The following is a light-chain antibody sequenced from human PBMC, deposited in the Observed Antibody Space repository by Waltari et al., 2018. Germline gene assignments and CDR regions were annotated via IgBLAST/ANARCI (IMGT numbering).Light chain of an antibody. Sequence: SYVLTQPPSVSVAPGETARILWGGNNIGGKSVHWYQQKPGQAPVLVICDDTDRPSGIPERITGTNSGNTAALTISRVEVGDEADYYCQVWDSTTDHWVFGGGTRLTVL. CDR1: NIGGKS. V-gene: IGLV3-21*04. CDR3: QVWDSTTDHWV. CDR2: DDT. J-gene: IGLJ3*02.